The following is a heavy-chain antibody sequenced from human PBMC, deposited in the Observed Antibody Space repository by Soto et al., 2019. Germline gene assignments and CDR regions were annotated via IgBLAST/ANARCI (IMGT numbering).Heavy chain of an antibody. CDR1: GASVNSSGYH. CDR2: VSYTGSS. J-gene: IGHJ5*02. Sequence: LSLTCTVSGASVNSSGYHWAWIRQTPGKGLEWIRTVSYTGSSYYRPSFQSRATVPLDTSKNQFSLKLSSVTAADTGVYYCARHLALSTASTTVAWFHPYGQATQVTV. V-gene: IGHV4-39*01. D-gene: IGHD6-19*01. CDR3: ARHLALSTASTTVAWFHP.